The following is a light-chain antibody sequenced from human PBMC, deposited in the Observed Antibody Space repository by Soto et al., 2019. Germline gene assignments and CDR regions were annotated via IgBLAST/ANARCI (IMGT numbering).Light chain of an antibody. CDR1: QSVSNY. CDR2: GAS. J-gene: IGKJ1*01. V-gene: IGKV3-20*01. Sequence: EIVFTQSPCTLSLSPGERATLSCRASQSVSNYLAWYQQKPGQAPRLLIYGASSRATGIPDRFSGSGSGTDFTLTISRLEPEDFAVYYCQQYGSSPWTFGQGTKVDI. CDR3: QQYGSSPWT.